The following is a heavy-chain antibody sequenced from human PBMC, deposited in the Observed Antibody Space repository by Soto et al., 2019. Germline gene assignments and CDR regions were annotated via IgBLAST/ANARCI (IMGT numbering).Heavy chain of an antibody. CDR3: AKSYYDILTGLVYYYVMDV. Sequence: SGGSLRLSWAASGFTLSSYGIHWVRQAPGKGLEWVAVISYDGSNKYYADSVKGRFTISRDNSKNTLYLQMNNLRAKDMAVYYCAKSYYDILTGLVYYYVMDVWGQGTTVTVSS. CDR2: ISYDGSNK. V-gene: IGHV3-30*18. J-gene: IGHJ6*02. D-gene: IGHD3-9*01. CDR1: GFTLSSYG.